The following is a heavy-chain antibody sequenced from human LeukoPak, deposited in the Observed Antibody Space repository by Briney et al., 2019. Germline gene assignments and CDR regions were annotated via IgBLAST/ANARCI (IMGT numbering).Heavy chain of an antibody. J-gene: IGHJ5*02. CDR3: ARAERWLQFSWFDP. D-gene: IGHD5-24*01. CDR1: GYTFTSSG. V-gene: IGHV1-18*01. CDR2: ISAYNGNT. Sequence: ASVKVSCKPSGYTFTSSGIIGVRQAPGQGLEWMGWISAYNGNTNYAQKLQGRVTMTTDTSTSTAYMELRSLRSDDAAVYYCARAERWLQFSWFDPWGQGALVTVSS.